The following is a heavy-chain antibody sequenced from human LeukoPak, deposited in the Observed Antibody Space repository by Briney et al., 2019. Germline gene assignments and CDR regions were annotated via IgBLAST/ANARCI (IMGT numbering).Heavy chain of an antibody. D-gene: IGHD3-22*01. Sequence: GGSLRLSCAASGFTFSTYSMHWVRQAPGKGLEWVALISYDGSNKYYADSVKGRFTISRDNAKNSLFLQINSLRAEDTAVYYCANGGTYSSGPWGQGTLVTVSS. CDR1: GFTFSTYS. V-gene: IGHV3-30-3*01. CDR2: ISYDGSNK. CDR3: ANGGTYSSGP. J-gene: IGHJ5*02.